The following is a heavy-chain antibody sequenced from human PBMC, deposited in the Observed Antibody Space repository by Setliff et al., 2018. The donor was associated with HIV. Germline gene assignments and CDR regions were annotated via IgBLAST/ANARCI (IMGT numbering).Heavy chain of an antibody. CDR1: GYSFTNYW. Sequence: PGESLKISCKGSGYSFTNYWIAWLRQMPGKGLEWMGIIYPGDSDTRYSPSFQGQVTISADKSISTAYLQWSSLKASDTAMYYCARHLSGNFWSDLDAFDIWGQGTMVTVSS. V-gene: IGHV5-51*01. D-gene: IGHD3-3*01. CDR2: IYPGDSDT. J-gene: IGHJ3*02. CDR3: ARHLSGNFWSDLDAFDI.